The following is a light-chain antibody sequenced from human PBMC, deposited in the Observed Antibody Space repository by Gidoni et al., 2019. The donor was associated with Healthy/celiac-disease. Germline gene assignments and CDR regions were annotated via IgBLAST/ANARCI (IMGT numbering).Light chain of an antibody. CDR1: SSNIGNNY. Sequence: QSVLTQPPSVSAAPGQKATISCSGSSSNIGNNYVSWYQQLPGTAPKLLIYANNKRPSGIPDRFSGSKSGTSATLGITGLQTGDEADYYCGTWDSSLSAGVFGGGTKLTVL. J-gene: IGLJ3*02. CDR3: GTWDSSLSAGV. V-gene: IGLV1-51*01. CDR2: ANN.